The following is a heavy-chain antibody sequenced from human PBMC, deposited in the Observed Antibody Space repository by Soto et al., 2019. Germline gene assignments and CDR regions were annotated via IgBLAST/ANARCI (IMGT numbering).Heavy chain of an antibody. CDR1: GGSFSTYY. CDR2: INHSGST. J-gene: IGHJ5*02. CDR3: ARAASRRSNWFDP. V-gene: IGHV4-34*01. Sequence: QVQLQQWGAGLLKPSETLSLTCAIYGGSFSTYYWNWIRQPPGKGMEWIGEINHSGSTNYNPSLKSRVTISLDTSKNQFSRKLSSVTAADTAVYYCARAASRRSNWFDPWGQGTLVTVSS.